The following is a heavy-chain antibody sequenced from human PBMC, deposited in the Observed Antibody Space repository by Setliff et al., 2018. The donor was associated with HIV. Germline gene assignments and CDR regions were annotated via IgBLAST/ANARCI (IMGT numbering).Heavy chain of an antibody. J-gene: IGHJ6*03. D-gene: IGHD3-10*01. CDR1: GGTFSSYA. V-gene: IGHV1-69*06. CDR3: ATSSLITLEYYMDV. CDR2: IIPIFGTA. Sequence: SVNVSCKASGGTFSSYAISWVRQAPGQGLEWMGRIIPIFGTANYAQKFQGRVTITADKSTSTAYMELSGLRSEDTAVYYCATSSLITLEYYMDVWGKGTTVTVSS.